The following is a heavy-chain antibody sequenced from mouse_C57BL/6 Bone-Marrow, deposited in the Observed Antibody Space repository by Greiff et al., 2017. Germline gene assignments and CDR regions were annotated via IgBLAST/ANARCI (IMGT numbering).Heavy chain of an antibody. J-gene: IGHJ4*01. CDR1: GYTFTDYY. CDR3: AREADYPYAMDY. D-gene: IGHD2-4*01. CDR2: INPYNGGT. Sequence: VQLQQPGTELVKPGASVKMSCKASGYTFTDYYMNWVKQSHGKSLEWIGVINPYNGGTSYNQKFKGKATLTVDKSSSTAYMELNSLTSEDSAVYYCAREADYPYAMDYWGQGTSVTVSS. V-gene: IGHV1-19*01.